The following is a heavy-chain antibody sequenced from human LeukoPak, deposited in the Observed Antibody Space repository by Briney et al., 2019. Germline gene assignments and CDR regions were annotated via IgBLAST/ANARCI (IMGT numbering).Heavy chain of an antibody. J-gene: IGHJ5*02. CDR2: ISAYNGNT. CDR1: GYTFTSYG. CDR3: ARFYSSGGWFDP. V-gene: IGHV1-18*01. Sequence: ASVKVSCEASGYTFTSYGISWVRQAPGQGLEWMGWISAYNGNTNYAQKLQGRVTMTTDTSTSTAYMELRSLRSDDTAVYYCARFYSSGGWFDPWGQGTLVTVSS. D-gene: IGHD2-15*01.